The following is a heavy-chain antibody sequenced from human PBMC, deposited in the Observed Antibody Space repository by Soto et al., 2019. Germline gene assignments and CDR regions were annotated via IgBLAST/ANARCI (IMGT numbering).Heavy chain of an antibody. J-gene: IGHJ4*02. Sequence: EVQLVETGGGLIQPGGSLRLSCAASGFTVSSNYMSWVRQAPGKGLEWVSVIYSGGSTYYADSVKGRFTISRDNSKNTLYLQMNSLRAEDTAVYYCARDRRGSYNGYFDYWGQGTLVTVSS. CDR3: ARDRRGSYNGYFDY. V-gene: IGHV3-53*02. D-gene: IGHD1-26*01. CDR2: IYSGGST. CDR1: GFTVSSNY.